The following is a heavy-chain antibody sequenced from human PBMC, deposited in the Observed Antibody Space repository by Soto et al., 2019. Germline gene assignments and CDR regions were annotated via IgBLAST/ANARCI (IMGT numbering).Heavy chain of an antibody. D-gene: IGHD6-19*01. CDR2: ISYDGSNK. Sequence: GGSLRLSCAASGFTFSSYGMHWVRQAPGKGLEWVAVISYDGSNKYYADSVKGRFTISRDNSKNTLYLQMNSLRAEDTAVYYCAKEALRASGWYDAFDIWGQGTMVTVSS. CDR3: AKEALRASGWYDAFDI. J-gene: IGHJ3*02. V-gene: IGHV3-30*18. CDR1: GFTFSSYG.